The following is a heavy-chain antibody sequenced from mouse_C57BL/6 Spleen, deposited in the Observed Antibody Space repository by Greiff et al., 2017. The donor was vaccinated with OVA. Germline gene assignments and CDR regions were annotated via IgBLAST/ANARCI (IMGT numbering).Heavy chain of an antibody. CDR2: IDPSDSYT. CDR1: GYTFTSYW. CDR3: ATSGSRYHY. Sequence: VQLQQPGAELVMPGASVKLSCKASGYTFTSYWMHWVKQRPGQGLEWIGEIDPSDSYTTYNQKFKGKSTLTVDKSSSTAYMQLSSLTSEDSAVYYCATSGSRYHYWGQGTTLTVSS. D-gene: IGHD1-1*01. V-gene: IGHV1-69*01. J-gene: IGHJ2*01.